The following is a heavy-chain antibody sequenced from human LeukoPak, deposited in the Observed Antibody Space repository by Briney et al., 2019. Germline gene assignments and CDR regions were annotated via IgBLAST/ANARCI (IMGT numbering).Heavy chain of an antibody. CDR1: GFTFSRYG. CDR3: SRANLGVDTYDY. J-gene: IGHJ4*02. D-gene: IGHD3/OR15-3a*01. V-gene: IGHV3-33*01. CDR2: IWYDGSKK. Sequence: GGSLRLSCAASGFTFSRYGMHWVRQAPGEGLEWVAVIWYDGSKKFYADSVKGRFTIPRDNSKNTLYLQMNSLRVEDTAVYYCSRANLGVDTYDYWGQGTLVTVSS.